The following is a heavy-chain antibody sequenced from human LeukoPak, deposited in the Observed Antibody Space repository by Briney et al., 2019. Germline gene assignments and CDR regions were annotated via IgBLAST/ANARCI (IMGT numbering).Heavy chain of an antibody. J-gene: IGHJ4*02. CDR1: GFTFSSYG. D-gene: IGHD6-19*01. CDR3: AKDRLAVALGPHFDY. V-gene: IGHV3-30*18. CDR2: ISYDGSNK. Sequence: GRSLRLSCAASGFTFSSYGMHWVRQAPGKGLEWVAVISYDGSNKYYADSVKGRFTISRDNPKNTLYLQMNSLRAEDTAVYYCAKDRLAVALGPHFDYWGQGTLVTVSS.